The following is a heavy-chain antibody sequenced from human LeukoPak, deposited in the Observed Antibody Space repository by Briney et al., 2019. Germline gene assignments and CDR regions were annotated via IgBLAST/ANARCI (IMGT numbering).Heavy chain of an antibody. CDR1: GGSISSYY. CDR3: ARRGGSGSYEGFDY. D-gene: IGHD3-10*01. V-gene: IGHV4-59*01. CDR2: IYYSGST. Sequence: SETLSLTCTVSGGSISSYYWSWIRQPPGKGLEWIGYIYYSGSTNYNPSLKSRVTISVDTSKNQFSLKLSSVTAADTAVYYCARRGGSGSYEGFDYWGQGTLVTVSS. J-gene: IGHJ4*02.